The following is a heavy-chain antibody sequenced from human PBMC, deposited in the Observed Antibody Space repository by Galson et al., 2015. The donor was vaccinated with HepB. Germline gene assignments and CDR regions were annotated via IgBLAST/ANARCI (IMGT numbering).Heavy chain of an antibody. CDR2: INHDGSDK. V-gene: IGHV3-7*03. J-gene: IGHJ4*02. CDR3: ASDRRYSSWSF. CDR1: GFSFSSFC. Sequence: SLRLSCAASGFSFSSFCMSWVRQTPGKGLEWVSTINHDGSDKYYVDSVKGRFTISRDNAKNSLYLQMNSRRAGDTAVYYCASDRRYSSWSFWGQGTLVTVSS. D-gene: IGHD6-13*01.